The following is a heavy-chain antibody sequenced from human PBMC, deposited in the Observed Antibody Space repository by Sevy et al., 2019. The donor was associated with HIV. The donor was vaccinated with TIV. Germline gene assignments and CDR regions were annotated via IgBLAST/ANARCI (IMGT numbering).Heavy chain of an antibody. CDR3: AREGTKGVWFDP. D-gene: IGHD3-16*01. CDR2: IFHTGST. J-gene: IGHJ5*02. CDR1: GGSINSGDYY. Sequence: SETLSLTCTVPGGSINSGDYYWSWIRQHPEKGLEWIGYIFHTGSTYYNRSFKRRATISVDTSKNQFSLKLSLMTAADTAVYYCAREGTKGVWFDPWGQGTLVTVSS. V-gene: IGHV4-31*03.